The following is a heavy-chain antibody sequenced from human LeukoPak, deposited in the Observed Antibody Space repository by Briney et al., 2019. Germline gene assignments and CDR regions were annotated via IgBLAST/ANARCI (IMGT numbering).Heavy chain of an antibody. Sequence: PSETLSLTCTVSGGSISSYYWSWIRQPAGKGLEWIGRIYTSGSTNYNPSLKSRVTMSVDTSKNQFSLKLSSVTAADTALYYCARLSNYYGSGSYYSPGYYFDYWGQGTLVTVSS. J-gene: IGHJ4*02. V-gene: IGHV4-4*07. CDR2: IYTSGST. CDR3: ARLSNYYGSGSYYSPGYYFDY. CDR1: GGSISSYY. D-gene: IGHD3-10*01.